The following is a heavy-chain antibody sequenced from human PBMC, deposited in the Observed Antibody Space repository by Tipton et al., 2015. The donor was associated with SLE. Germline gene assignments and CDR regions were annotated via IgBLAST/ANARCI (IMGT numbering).Heavy chain of an antibody. CDR3: ARGLDTAGPTFLDY. D-gene: IGHD5-18*01. CDR2: IDRDGNT. CDR1: GESFSGHF. V-gene: IGHV4-34*01. J-gene: IGHJ4*02. Sequence: GLVKPSATLSLTCAVYGESFSGHFWSWIRQTPGKGLEWIGEIDRDGNTNYNPSVRSRATLSVDTSKSQLSLNLSSVTAADTALYFCARGLDTAGPTFLDYWGQGTLVTVSS.